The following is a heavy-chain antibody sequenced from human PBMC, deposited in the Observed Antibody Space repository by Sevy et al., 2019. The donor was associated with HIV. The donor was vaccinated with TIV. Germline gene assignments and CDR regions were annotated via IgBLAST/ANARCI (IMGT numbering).Heavy chain of an antibody. Sequence: GGSLRLSCVASGFTLSNYAMSWVRQAPGKGLEWVSILSASGGSTYYAESVKGRVTISRDNSKNTLDLEMNSLRGEDTPVYYCAKGSRKYYYDSSGYYGDWGQGTLVTVSS. J-gene: IGHJ4*01. CDR1: GFTLSNYA. D-gene: IGHD3-22*01. CDR3: AKGSRKYYYDSSGYYGD. CDR2: LSASGGST. V-gene: IGHV3-23*01.